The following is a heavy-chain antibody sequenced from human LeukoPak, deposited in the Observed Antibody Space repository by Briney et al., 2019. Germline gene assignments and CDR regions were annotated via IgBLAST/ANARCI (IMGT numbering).Heavy chain of an antibody. J-gene: IGHJ4*02. CDR1: GYTFTSYD. D-gene: IGHD1-14*01. CDR2: VNPNSGNT. CDR3: ARFSSSLTGGFDY. Sequence: ASVKVSCKASGYTFTSYDINWVRQATGQGLEWMGWVNPNSGNTGYAQKFQGRVTMTRNTSISTAYMELSSLRSEDTAVYYCARFSSSLTGGFDYWGQGTLVTVSS. V-gene: IGHV1-8*01.